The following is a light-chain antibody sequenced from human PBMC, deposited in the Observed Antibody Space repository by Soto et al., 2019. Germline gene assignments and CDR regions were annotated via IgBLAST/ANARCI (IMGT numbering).Light chain of an antibody. CDR3: PSYDSSLGGWV. CDR2: GNS. Sequence: QSVLTQPPSVSGAPGQRVTISCTESSSNIGAGYDVHWYQQLPGTAPKLLIYGNSNRPSGVPDRFSGSKSGTSASLAITGLQAYDEADYYCPSYDSSLGGWVFGGGTKLTVL. CDR1: SSNIGAGYD. V-gene: IGLV1-40*01. J-gene: IGLJ3*02.